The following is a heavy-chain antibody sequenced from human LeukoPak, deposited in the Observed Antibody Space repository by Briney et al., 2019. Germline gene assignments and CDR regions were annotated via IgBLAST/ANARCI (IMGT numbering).Heavy chain of an antibody. J-gene: IGHJ3*02. Sequence: SETLSLTCAVYGGSFSGYYWSWIHQPPGKGLEWIGEINHSGSTNYNPSLKSRVTISVDTSKNQFSLKLSSVTAADTAVYYCARGRIRFTIFGVARDAFDIWGQGTMVTVSS. CDR2: INHSGST. D-gene: IGHD3-3*01. V-gene: IGHV4-34*01. CDR1: GGSFSGYY. CDR3: ARGRIRFTIFGVARDAFDI.